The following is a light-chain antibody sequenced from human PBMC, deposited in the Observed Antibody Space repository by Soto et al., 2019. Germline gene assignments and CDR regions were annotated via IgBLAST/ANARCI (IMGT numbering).Light chain of an antibody. V-gene: IGLV2-8*01. J-gene: IGLJ2*01. CDR2: EVS. Sequence: QSALTQPTSASGSPGQSVTISCTGTSSDVGGYDYVSWYQQHPGKAPKLMIFEVSKRPSGVPDRFSGSKSGNTASLTVSGLQAEDEADYYCSSYAGSNILVFGGGTKLTVL. CDR1: SSDVGGYDY. CDR3: SSYAGSNILV.